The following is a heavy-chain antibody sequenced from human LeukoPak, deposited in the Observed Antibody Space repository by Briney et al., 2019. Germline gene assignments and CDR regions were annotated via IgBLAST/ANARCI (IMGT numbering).Heavy chain of an antibody. Sequence: ASVKVSCKASGGTFSSYAISWVRQAPGQGLEWMGWISAYNGNTNYAQKLQGRVTMTTDTSTSTAYMELRSLRSDDTAVYYCARDRDFWSASDYWGQGTLVTVSS. CDR1: GGTFSSYA. CDR2: ISAYNGNT. D-gene: IGHD3-3*01. J-gene: IGHJ4*02. CDR3: ARDRDFWSASDY. V-gene: IGHV1-18*01.